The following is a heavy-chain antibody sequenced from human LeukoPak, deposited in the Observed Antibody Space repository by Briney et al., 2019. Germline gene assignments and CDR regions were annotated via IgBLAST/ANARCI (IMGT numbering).Heavy chain of an antibody. D-gene: IGHD3-3*01. V-gene: IGHV4-59*01. CDR3: AREGASYDFWSLEEGWFDP. CDR1: GGSISSYY. CDR2: IYYSGST. J-gene: IGHJ5*02. Sequence: SETLSFTCTVSGGSISSYYWSWIRQPPGKGLEWIGYIYYSGSTNYNPSLKSRVTISVDTSKNQFSLKLSSVTAADTAVYYCAREGASYDFWSLEEGWFDPWGQGTLVTVSS.